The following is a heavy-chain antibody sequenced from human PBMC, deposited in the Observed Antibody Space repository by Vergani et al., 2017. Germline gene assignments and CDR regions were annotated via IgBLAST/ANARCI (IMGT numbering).Heavy chain of an antibody. CDR1: GYTFTDYY. J-gene: IGHJ5*02. Sequence: QVQLVQSGAEVKKPGASVKVSCKASGYTFTDYYMHWVRQAPGQGLEWMGWINPDSGNTNYAQKFQGRVTMTRDTSISTAYMELSRLRSDDTAVYYCARDRAAQWFDPWGQGTLVTVSS. V-gene: IGHV1-2*02. CDR3: ARDRAAQWFDP. CDR2: INPDSGNT. D-gene: IGHD6-6*01.